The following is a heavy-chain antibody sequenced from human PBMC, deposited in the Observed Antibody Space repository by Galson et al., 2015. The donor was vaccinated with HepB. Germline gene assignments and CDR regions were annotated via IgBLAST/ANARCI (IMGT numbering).Heavy chain of an antibody. CDR2: IDPSDSYT. V-gene: IGHV5-10-1*01. CDR1: GYSFTSYW. J-gene: IGHJ6*02. D-gene: IGHD2-2*01. Sequence: QSGAEVKKPGESLRISCKGSGYSFTSYWISWVRQMPGKGLEWMGRIDPSDSYTNYSPSFQGHVTISADKSISTAYLQWSSLKASDTAMYYCARRAPYQLLIGHYGMDVWGQGTTVTVSS. CDR3: ARRAPYQLLIGHYGMDV.